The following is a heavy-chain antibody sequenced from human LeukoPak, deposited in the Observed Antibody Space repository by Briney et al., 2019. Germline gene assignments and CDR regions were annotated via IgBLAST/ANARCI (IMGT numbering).Heavy chain of an antibody. J-gene: IGHJ4*02. CDR1: GFTFSSYA. V-gene: IGHV3-64D*06. D-gene: IGHD6-19*01. CDR3: VKDLLPGYSSGWSMNY. CDR2: ISSNGGST. Sequence: GGSLRLSCSASGFTFSSYAMHWVRQAPGKGLEYVSAISSNGGSTYYADSVKGRFTISRDNSKNTLYLQMSSLRTEDTAVYYCVKDLLPGYSSGWSMNYWGQGTLVTVSS.